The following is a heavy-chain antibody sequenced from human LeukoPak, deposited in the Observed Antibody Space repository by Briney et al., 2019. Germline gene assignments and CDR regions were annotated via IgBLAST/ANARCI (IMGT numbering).Heavy chain of an antibody. CDR1: GFTFSSYW. V-gene: IGHV3-7*01. CDR2: IKQDGSEK. D-gene: IGHD6-19*01. CDR3: ARGNYPYSSGWYLEDY. J-gene: IGHJ4*02. Sequence: PGGSLRLSCAASGFTFSSYWMSWVRQAPGKGLEWVANIKQDGSEKYYVDSVKGRFTISRDNAKNSLYLQMNSLRAEDTAVYYCARGNYPYSSGWYLEDYWGQGTLVTVSS.